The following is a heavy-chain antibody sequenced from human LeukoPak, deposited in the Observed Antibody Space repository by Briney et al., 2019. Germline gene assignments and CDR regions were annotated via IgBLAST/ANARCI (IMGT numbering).Heavy chain of an antibody. D-gene: IGHD3-16*02. J-gene: IGHJ3*02. V-gene: IGHV1-8*01. Sequence: ASVKDSCKASGYTFTSYDINWVRQATGQGLEWMGWMNPNSGNTGYAQKFQGRVTMTRNTSISTAYMELSSLRSEDTAVYYCARVSAFGGVIVLVRDAFDIWGQGTMVTVSS. CDR2: MNPNSGNT. CDR3: ARVSAFGGVIVLVRDAFDI. CDR1: GYTFTSYD.